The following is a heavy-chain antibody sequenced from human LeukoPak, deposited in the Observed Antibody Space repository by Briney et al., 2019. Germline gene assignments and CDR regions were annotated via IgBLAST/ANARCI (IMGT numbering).Heavy chain of an antibody. CDR1: GYTFTSNY. CDR2: ISPSGGST. D-gene: IGHD4-17*01. CDR3: ARDSYGDYEFDY. J-gene: IGHJ4*02. Sequence: ASVKVSCKAFGYTFTSNYMHWVRQAPGQGPEWMGVISPSGGSTTYAQKFQGRVTLTRDMSTSTDYLELSSLRSEDTAVYYCARDSYGDYEFDYWGQGTLVTVSS. V-gene: IGHV1-46*01.